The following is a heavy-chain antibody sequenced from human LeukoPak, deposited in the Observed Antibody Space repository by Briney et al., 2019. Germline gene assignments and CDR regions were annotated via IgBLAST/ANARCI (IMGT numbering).Heavy chain of an antibody. Sequence: GASVKFSCKASGYTFTSYDINWVRQATGQGLEWMGWMNPNSGNTGYAQKFQGRVTITRNTSISTAYMELSSLRSEDTAVYYCARDTSIAAAGLDYWGQGTLVTVSS. CDR2: MNPNSGNT. V-gene: IGHV1-8*03. CDR3: ARDTSIAAAGLDY. CDR1: GYTFTSYD. D-gene: IGHD6-13*01. J-gene: IGHJ4*02.